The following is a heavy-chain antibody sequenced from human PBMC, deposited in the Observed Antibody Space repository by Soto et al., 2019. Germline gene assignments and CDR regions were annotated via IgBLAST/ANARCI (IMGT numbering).Heavy chain of an antibody. D-gene: IGHD3-10*01. CDR2: IYPGDSDT. V-gene: IGHV5-51*01. CDR3: ARQTTYGFASDY. CDR1: GYSFTSYW. J-gene: IGHJ4*02. Sequence: GESLKISCKGSGYSFTSYWIGWVRQMPGKGLEWMGIIYPGDSDTRYSPSFHGQVAFSTHKSISTAYLQWSSLQASDTAMYYCARQTTYGFASDYWGQGTLVTVSS.